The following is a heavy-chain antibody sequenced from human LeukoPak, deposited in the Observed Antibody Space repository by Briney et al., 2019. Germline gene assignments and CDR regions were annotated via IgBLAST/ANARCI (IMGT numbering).Heavy chain of an antibody. J-gene: IGHJ4*02. D-gene: IGHD4/OR15-4a*01. CDR2: MYSGGKT. Sequence: GGSLRLSCAVSGVTVSSNYLSWVRQAPGKGLEWLSMMYSGGKTAYADSVRGRFTISRDNSKNTLYLQMSSLRAEDTAVYYCVKLSIPPYGGFDYWGQGTLVTVSS. CDR3: VKLSIPPYGGFDY. CDR1: GVTVSSNY. V-gene: IGHV3-53*05.